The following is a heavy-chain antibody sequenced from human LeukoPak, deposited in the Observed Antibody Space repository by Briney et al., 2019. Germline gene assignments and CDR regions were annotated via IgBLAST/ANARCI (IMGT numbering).Heavy chain of an antibody. Sequence: SETLSLTCAVSDFSISSGYYWGWIRQPPGKGLEWIGCIYHSGSTYYNLPLKSRVTISINTSKNQFSLRLSSVTAADTAVYYCARHRATSSWDFDYWGQGTLVTVSS. CDR1: DFSISSGYY. CDR3: ARHRATSSWDFDY. V-gene: IGHV4-38-2*01. D-gene: IGHD6-13*01. J-gene: IGHJ4*02. CDR2: IYHSGST.